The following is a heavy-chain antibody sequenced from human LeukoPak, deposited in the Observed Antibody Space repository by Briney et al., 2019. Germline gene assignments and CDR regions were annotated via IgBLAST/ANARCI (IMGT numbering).Heavy chain of an antibody. CDR2: ISGSGDNT. CDR3: AKIVGGSSGYLLDY. V-gene: IGHV3-23*01. D-gene: IGHD3-22*01. J-gene: IGHJ4*02. Sequence: GGSLRLSCAASGFTFSSYAMNWVRQAPGKGLEWVSIISGSGDNTYYTDSVKGRFTISRDNSKNTLYLQMNSLRAEDTAVYYCAKIVGGSSGYLLDYWGQGTLVTVSS. CDR1: GFTFSSYA.